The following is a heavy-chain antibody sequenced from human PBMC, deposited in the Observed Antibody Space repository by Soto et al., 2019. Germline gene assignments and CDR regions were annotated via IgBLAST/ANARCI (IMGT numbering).Heavy chain of an antibody. Sequence: QVQLVESGGGLVKPGGSLRLSCAASGFTFSDYYMSWIRQAPGKGLEWVSYISSSSSYTNYADSVKGRCTISRDNAKNSLYLQMNSLRAEDTAVYYCASLTSGSYHSYYFDYWGQGTLVTVSS. CDR2: ISSSSSYT. V-gene: IGHV3-11*05. CDR1: GFTFSDYY. D-gene: IGHD1-26*01. CDR3: ASLTSGSYHSYYFDY. J-gene: IGHJ4*02.